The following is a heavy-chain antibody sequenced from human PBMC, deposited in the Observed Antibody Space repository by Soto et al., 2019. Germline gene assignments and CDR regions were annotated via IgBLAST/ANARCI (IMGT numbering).Heavy chain of an antibody. CDR2: IKQDGSQK. D-gene: IGHD3-22*01. J-gene: IGHJ3*02. Sequence: PGGSLRLSCAASGFTFSSYGMHWVRQAPGKGLEWVGNIKQDGSQKWYVDSVKGRFTTSRDNAKNSLYLQMNSLRAEDTAVYYCARGDYYDSSGPLSDAFDIWGQGTMVTVSS. CDR3: ARGDYYDSSGPLSDAFDI. CDR1: GFTFSSYG. V-gene: IGHV3-7*04.